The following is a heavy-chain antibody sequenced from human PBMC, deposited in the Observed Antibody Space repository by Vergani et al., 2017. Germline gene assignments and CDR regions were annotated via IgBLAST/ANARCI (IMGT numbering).Heavy chain of an antibody. V-gene: IGHV4-34*01. CDR3: ARGIAAYYYYYYYMDV. CDR1: GGSFSGYY. Sequence: QVQLQQWGAGLLKPSETLSLTCAVYGGSFSGYYWSWIRQPPGKGLEWIGEINHSGSTNYNPSLKSRVTISVDTSKNQFALKRSSVTAADTAVYYCARGIAAYYYYYYYMDVWGKGTTVTVSS. CDR2: INHSGST. D-gene: IGHD6-25*01. J-gene: IGHJ6*03.